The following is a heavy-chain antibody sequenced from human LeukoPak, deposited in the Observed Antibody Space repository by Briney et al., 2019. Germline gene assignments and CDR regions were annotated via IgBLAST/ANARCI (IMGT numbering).Heavy chain of an antibody. CDR3: AKTNDTYDYVWGSYRPNFPYYFDY. J-gene: IGHJ4*02. V-gene: IGHV3-23*01. D-gene: IGHD3-16*02. CDR1: GFTFSSYA. CDR2: ISGSGGST. Sequence: GGSLRLSCAASGFTFSSYAMSWVRQAPVKGLEWVSAISGSGGSTYYADSVKGRFTISRDNSKNTLYLQMNSLRAEDTAVYYCAKTNDTYDYVWGSYRPNFPYYFDYWGQGTLVTVSS.